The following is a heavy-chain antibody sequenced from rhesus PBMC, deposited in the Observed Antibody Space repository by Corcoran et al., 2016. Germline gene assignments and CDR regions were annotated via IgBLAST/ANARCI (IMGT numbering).Heavy chain of an antibody. CDR3: VKRIGNDYYGLDS. CDR1: VFCFISIG. Sequence: VQRWESGGGWVKSGGSRLLPLAASVFCFISIGMKCVRQAPGKGLEWITVISNGGTSTYDADSVKGRFNISRDNAKNTLSRQMNSLRVEDTAVYYCVKRIGNDYYGLDSWGQGVVVTVSS. CDR2: ISNGGTST. J-gene: IGHJ6*01. V-gene: IGHV3S25*01.